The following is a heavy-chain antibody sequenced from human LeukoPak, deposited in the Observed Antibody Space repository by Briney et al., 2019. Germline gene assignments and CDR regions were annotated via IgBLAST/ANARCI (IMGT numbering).Heavy chain of an antibody. Sequence: PGGSLRLSCAASGFTFSSYAMHWVRQAPGKGLEWVAVISYDGSNKYYADSVKGRFTISRDNSKNTLYLQMNSLRAEDTAVYYCARMTSMVRGAPPRYWGQGTLVTVSS. J-gene: IGHJ4*02. V-gene: IGHV3-30*04. CDR1: GFTFSSYA. D-gene: IGHD3-10*01. CDR3: ARMTSMVRGAPPRY. CDR2: ISYDGSNK.